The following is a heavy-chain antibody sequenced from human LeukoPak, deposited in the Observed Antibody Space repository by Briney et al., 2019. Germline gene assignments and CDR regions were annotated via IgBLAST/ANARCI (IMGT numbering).Heavy chain of an antibody. CDR3: ARHLALGPYDY. D-gene: IGHD7-27*01. J-gene: IGHJ4*02. Sequence: SQTLSLTCTVSGGSISSGDYYWSWIRQPPGKGLEWIGYIYYSGSTYYNPSPKSRVTISVDTSKNQFSLKVTSVTAADTAVYYCARHLALGPYDYWGQGTLVTVSS. CDR2: IYYSGST. CDR1: GGSISSGDYY. V-gene: IGHV4-30-4*01.